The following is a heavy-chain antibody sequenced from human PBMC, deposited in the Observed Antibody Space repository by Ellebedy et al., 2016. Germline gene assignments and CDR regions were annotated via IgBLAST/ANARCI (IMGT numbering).Heavy chain of an antibody. J-gene: IGHJ2*01. CDR1: GFTFSSYA. CDR3: ARGGGYSFDSWWYPDV. V-gene: IGHV3-48*04. CDR2: ISGSGI. Sequence: GESLKISXAASGFTFSSYAMSWVRQAPGKGLEWVAHISGSGIHYTDSVKGRFTISRDDAENSLYLQMNSLRAEDTGVYYCARGGGYSFDSWWYPDVWGRGTLVTVSS. D-gene: IGHD5-12*01.